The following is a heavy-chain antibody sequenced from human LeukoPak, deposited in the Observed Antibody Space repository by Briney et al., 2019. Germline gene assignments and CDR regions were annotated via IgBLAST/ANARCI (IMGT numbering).Heavy chain of an antibody. Sequence: GGPLRLSCAASEVILSFYAMHWVRKAPGKGLKYFSGISGDGGSTYYADSVKGRFTISRDNSKNTVYLQMNSLRAEDTAVYYCARANRVGAPAGFDYWGQGTLVTVSS. CDR2: ISGDGGST. CDR3: ARANRVGAPAGFDY. J-gene: IGHJ4*02. CDR1: EVILSFYA. V-gene: IGHV3-64*02. D-gene: IGHD1-26*01.